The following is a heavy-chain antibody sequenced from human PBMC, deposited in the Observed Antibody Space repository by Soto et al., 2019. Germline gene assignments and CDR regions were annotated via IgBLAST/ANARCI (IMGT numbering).Heavy chain of an antibody. CDR2: ISYAGDNK. D-gene: IGHD1-26*01. Sequence: QVQLVESGGGVVPPGRSLRLSCAASGFPFSNYAMHWVRQAPGKGLEWVAVISYAGDNKYYADSVKGRFTLSRDNSRNTLYMQMNSLTTEDTAMYYCARTRVQRTSHASGYYYGMDVWGQGTTVTVSS. J-gene: IGHJ6*02. CDR1: GFPFSNYA. V-gene: IGHV3-30-3*01. CDR3: ARTRVQRTSHASGYYYGMDV.